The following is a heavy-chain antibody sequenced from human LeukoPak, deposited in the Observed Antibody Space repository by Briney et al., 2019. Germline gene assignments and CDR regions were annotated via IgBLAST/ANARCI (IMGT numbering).Heavy chain of an antibody. J-gene: IGHJ4*02. Sequence: GGSLSVSCAASGFTFSSYDMSWVRQAPGRGLEWVSAISDSGRSTYYADSVKGRFTISRDNSKNTLYLQMNSLRVDEDTAVYYCARDRVYLRESDYWGQGTLVTVSS. CDR3: ARDRVYLRESDY. CDR2: ISDSGRST. V-gene: IGHV3-23*01. CDR1: GFTFSSYD. D-gene: IGHD5/OR15-5a*01.